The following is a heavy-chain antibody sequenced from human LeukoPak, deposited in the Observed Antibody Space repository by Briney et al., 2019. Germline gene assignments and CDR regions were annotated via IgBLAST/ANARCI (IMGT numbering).Heavy chain of an antibody. J-gene: IGHJ4*02. Sequence: SVKVSCKASGGTFSSYAISWVRQAPGQGLEWMGGISPIFGTANYAQKFQGRVTITTDESTSTAYMEPSSLRSEDTAVYYCAREGGNGYSYGYVHYWGQGTLVTVSS. V-gene: IGHV1-69*05. CDR1: GGTFSSYA. D-gene: IGHD5-18*01. CDR2: ISPIFGTA. CDR3: AREGGNGYSYGYVHY.